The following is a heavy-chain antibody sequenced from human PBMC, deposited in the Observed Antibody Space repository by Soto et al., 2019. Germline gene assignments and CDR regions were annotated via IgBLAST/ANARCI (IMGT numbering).Heavy chain of an antibody. CDR2: IRGGGSPI. J-gene: IGHJ4*02. D-gene: IGHD1-7*01. Sequence: LRLSCAASGLTFSTYEMNWVRQAPGKGLEWVSYIRGGGSPILYADSVKGRFTISRDNAKNSLYLQMNSLRAEDTAIYYCASKIFGTTYFDYWGQGALVTVSS. CDR3: ASKIFGTTYFDY. CDR1: GLTFSTYE. V-gene: IGHV3-48*03.